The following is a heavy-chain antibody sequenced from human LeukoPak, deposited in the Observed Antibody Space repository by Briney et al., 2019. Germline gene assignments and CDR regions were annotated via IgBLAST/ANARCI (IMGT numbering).Heavy chain of an antibody. D-gene: IGHD3-10*02. CDR2: IYYSGST. Sequence: PSETLSLTCTVSGGSISSSSYYWGWIRQPPGKGLEWIGSIYYSGSTYYNPSLKSRVTISVDTSKNQFSMKLSSETAADTAVYYCARHVRTVCGERGFDPWGQGTLVTVSS. CDR1: GGSISSSSYY. CDR3: ARHVRTVCGERGFDP. V-gene: IGHV4-39*01. J-gene: IGHJ5*02.